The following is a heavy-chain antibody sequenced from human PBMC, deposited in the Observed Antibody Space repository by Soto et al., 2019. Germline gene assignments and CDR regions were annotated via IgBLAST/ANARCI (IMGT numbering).Heavy chain of an antibody. CDR2: IDAGNGNT. D-gene: IGHD5-18*01. Sequence: ASVKVSCKASEYTFTAYAVHWVRQAPGQRLEWMGRIDAGNGNTKYSQKFQGRVVITRDTSASTVYMEMSSLRPEDTAVFYCARECGGYTFGPNFDYWGQGTLVTVSS. CDR3: ARECGGYTFGPNFDY. CDR1: EYTFTAYA. V-gene: IGHV1-3*01. J-gene: IGHJ4*02.